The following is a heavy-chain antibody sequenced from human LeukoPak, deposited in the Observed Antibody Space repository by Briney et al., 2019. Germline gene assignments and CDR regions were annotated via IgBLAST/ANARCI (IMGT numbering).Heavy chain of an antibody. V-gene: IGHV3-23*01. CDR3: AKDAPCTNGVCYTGWGY. Sequence: GGSLRLSCAASGFTFSSYAMSWVRQAPGKGLEWVSAISGSGGSTYYAGSVKGRFTISRDNSKNTLYLQMNSLRAEDTAVYYCAKDAPCTNGVCYTGWGYWGQGTLVTVSS. D-gene: IGHD2-8*01. CDR1: GFTFSSYA. CDR2: ISGSGGST. J-gene: IGHJ4*02.